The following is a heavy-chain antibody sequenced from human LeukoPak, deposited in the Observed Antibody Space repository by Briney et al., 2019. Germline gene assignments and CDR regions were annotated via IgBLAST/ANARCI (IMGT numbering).Heavy chain of an antibody. V-gene: IGHV4-59*01. Sequence: SETLSLTCTVSDGSISTYYWSWIRQPPGKGLEWIGYIYYSGSTSYKPSLKSRVTISVDTSKNQFSLKLRSVTAADTAVYYCARETSQKGAHYMDVWGKGTTVTISS. CDR3: ARETSQKGAHYMDV. D-gene: IGHD3-16*01. CDR2: IYYSGST. CDR1: DGSISTYY. J-gene: IGHJ6*03.